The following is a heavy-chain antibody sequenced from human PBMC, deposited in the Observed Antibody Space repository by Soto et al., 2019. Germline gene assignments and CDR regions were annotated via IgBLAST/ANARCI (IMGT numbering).Heavy chain of an antibody. D-gene: IGHD3-22*01. CDR3: ARDGYYYDSSGYYYYFDY. J-gene: IGHJ4*02. CDR2: IIPSFGTA. CDR1: GGTFSSYA. V-gene: IGHV1-69*12. Sequence: QVQVVQSGAEVKKPGSSVKVSCKASGGTFSSYAISWVRQAPGQGLEWMGGIIPSFGTANYAQKFQGRVTMTADESTSTAYMALSRLRSEDTAVYSCARDGYYYDSSGYYYYFDYWGQGTLVTVSS.